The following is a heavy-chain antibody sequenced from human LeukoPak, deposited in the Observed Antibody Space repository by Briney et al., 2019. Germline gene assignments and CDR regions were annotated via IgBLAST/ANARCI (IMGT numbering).Heavy chain of an antibody. V-gene: IGHV4-34*01. CDR2: INHSGST. Sequence: SETLSLTCAVYGGSFSGYYWSWIRQPPGKGLEWIGEINHSGSTNYNPSLKSRVTISVDTSKNQLSLKLSSVTAADTAVYYCATTSYYYDSPDYWGQGTLVTVSS. D-gene: IGHD3-22*01. J-gene: IGHJ4*02. CDR1: GGSFSGYY. CDR3: ATTSYYYDSPDY.